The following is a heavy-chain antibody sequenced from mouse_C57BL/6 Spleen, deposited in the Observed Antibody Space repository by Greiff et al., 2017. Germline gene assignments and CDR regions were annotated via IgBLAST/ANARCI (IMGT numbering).Heavy chain of an antibody. CDR2: INPSNGGT. Sequence: VQLQQPGAELVKPGASVKLSCKASGYTFTSYWMHWVKQRPGQGLEWIGNINPSNGGTNYKEKFKGKATLTVDKSSSTAYMQLSRLTSEDSAVYYCAGTKGAQAFYDMDDWGKGTTVTVSS. J-gene: IGHJ4*01. CDR1: GYTFTSYW. CDR3: AGTKGAQAFYDMDD. D-gene: IGHD3-2*02. V-gene: IGHV1-53*01.